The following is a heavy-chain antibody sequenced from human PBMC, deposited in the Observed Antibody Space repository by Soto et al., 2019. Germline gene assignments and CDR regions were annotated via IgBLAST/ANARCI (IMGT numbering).Heavy chain of an antibody. Sequence: QITLKESGPTLVKPTQTLTLTCTFSGFSLSTSGVGVGWIRQPPGKALEWLALIYWDDDKPYSPSLKSRLTITKDTSKTQVVLTMTNMDPVDTATYYWAHYPTCISTSCPAYYFDYWGQGTLVTVSS. V-gene: IGHV2-5*02. J-gene: IGHJ4*02. CDR2: IYWDDDK. CDR3: AHYPTCISTSCPAYYFDY. CDR1: GFSLSTSGVG. D-gene: IGHD2-2*01.